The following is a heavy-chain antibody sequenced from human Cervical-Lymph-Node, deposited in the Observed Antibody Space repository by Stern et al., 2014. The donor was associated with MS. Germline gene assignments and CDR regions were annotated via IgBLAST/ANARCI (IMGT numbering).Heavy chain of an antibody. CDR1: TFTISGYT. V-gene: IGHV3-21*04. CDR3: ARSPELPPYFDG. D-gene: IGHD3-10*01. CDR2: ITGGSSYI. Sequence: VQLVQSGGGLVKPGGALRLSCAASTFTISGYTLHWVRQAPGKGLEWVSSITGGSSYINYSDSVRGRFTISRDNAKNSLFLQMTSLRAEDTAIYYCARSPELPPYFDGWGQGTLVTVSS. J-gene: IGHJ4*02.